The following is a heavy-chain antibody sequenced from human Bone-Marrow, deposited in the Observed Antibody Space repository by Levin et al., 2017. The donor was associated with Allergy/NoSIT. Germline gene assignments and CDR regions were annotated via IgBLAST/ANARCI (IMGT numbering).Heavy chain of an antibody. J-gene: IGHJ3*02. V-gene: IGHV4-38-2*02. Sequence: SQTLSLTCAVSGYFITSGYYWAWIRQPPGKGLEWIGSIYHAGNTYYNQSLKSRVTISVDTSKNDFSLQLSSVTAADTAVYYCVREKQEYSSSSETDDAFDIWGQGTMSPSLQ. CDR3: VREKQEYSSSSETDDAFDI. CDR1: GYFITSGYY. CDR2: IYHAGNT. D-gene: IGHD6-6*01.